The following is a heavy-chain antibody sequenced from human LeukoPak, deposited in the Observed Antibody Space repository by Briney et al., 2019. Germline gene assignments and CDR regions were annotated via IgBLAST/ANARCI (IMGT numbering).Heavy chain of an antibody. CDR2: ISGNGGST. CDR3: AKVGSMVTALKPAYYFDY. D-gene: IGHD2-21*02. V-gene: IGHV3-23*01. CDR1: GFTFSSYA. J-gene: IGHJ4*02. Sequence: GGSLRLSSAASGFTFSSYAMSWVRQAPGKGLEWVSAISGNGGSTYYADSVKGRFTISRDNSKNTLYLQMNSLRAEDTAVYYCAKVGSMVTALKPAYYFDYWGQGTLVTVSS.